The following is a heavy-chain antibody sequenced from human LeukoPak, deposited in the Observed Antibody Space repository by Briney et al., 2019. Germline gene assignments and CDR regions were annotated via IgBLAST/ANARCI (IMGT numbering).Heavy chain of an antibody. J-gene: IGHJ6*03. CDR3: ARDRTAEAGNDYYMGV. Sequence: GGSLRLSCAATGFTFDDYTMHWVRQPPGKGLEWISLITWDGGTTYYADSVRGRFTISRDNSKNSLFLRMNSLRPEDTALYYCARDRTAEAGNDYYMGVWGNGTTVIVSS. CDR2: ITWDGGTT. D-gene: IGHD6-13*01. V-gene: IGHV3-43*01. CDR1: GFTFDDYT.